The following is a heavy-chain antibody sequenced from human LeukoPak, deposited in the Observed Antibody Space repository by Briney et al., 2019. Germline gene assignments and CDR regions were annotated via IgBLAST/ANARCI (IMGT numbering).Heavy chain of an antibody. Sequence: GGSLRLSCAASGFTFSSYGMHWVRQAPGKGLEWVAVIWYDGSNKYYADSVKGRFTISRDNSKNTLYLQMNSLGAEDTAVYYCARDQGNSLGVILDYWGQGTLVTVSS. D-gene: IGHD1-7*01. CDR2: IWYDGSNK. V-gene: IGHV3-33*01. J-gene: IGHJ4*02. CDR3: ARDQGNSLGVILDY. CDR1: GFTFSSYG.